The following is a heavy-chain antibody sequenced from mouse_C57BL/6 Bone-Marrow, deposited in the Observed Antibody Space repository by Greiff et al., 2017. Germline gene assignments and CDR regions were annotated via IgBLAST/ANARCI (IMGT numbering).Heavy chain of an antibody. CDR2: IDPENGDT. V-gene: IGHV14-4*01. J-gene: IGHJ3*01. CDR1: GFNIKDDY. D-gene: IGHD1-1*01. Sequence: EVKLVESGAELVRPGASVKLSCTASGFNIKDDYMHWVKQRPEQGLEWIGWIDPENGDTEYASKFQGKATITADTSSNTAYLQLSSLTSEDTAVYYCTTGYYGSSFLAYWGQGTLVTVSA. CDR3: TTGYYGSSFLAY.